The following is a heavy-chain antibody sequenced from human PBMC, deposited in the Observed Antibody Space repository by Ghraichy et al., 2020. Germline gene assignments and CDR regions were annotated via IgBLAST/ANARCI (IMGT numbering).Heavy chain of an antibody. V-gene: IGHV4-34*01. Sequence: SETLSLTCAVYGGSFSGYYWSWIRQPPGKGLEWIGEINHSGSTNYNPSLKSRVTISVDTSKNQFSLKLSSVTAADTAVYYCARLRRWYSGFLFDYWGQGTLVTVSS. D-gene: IGHD1-26*01. CDR2: INHSGST. J-gene: IGHJ4*02. CDR1: GGSFSGYY. CDR3: ARLRRWYSGFLFDY.